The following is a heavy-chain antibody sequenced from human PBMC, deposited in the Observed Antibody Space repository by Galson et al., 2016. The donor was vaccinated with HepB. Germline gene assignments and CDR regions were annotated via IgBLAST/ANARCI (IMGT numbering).Heavy chain of an antibody. D-gene: IGHD3-10*01. V-gene: IGHV1-69*13. CDR1: GGTFSSFA. CDR2: IIPNLGTT. J-gene: IGHJ6*02. CDR3: ARENFGSGTSDLPHFYGLDV. Sequence: SVKVSCKASGGTFSSFAISWVRQAPGQGLEWMGGIIPNLGTTTYAQSFQGRVTFTADESTSTVYMDVRSLRFEDTAVYYCARENFGSGTSDLPHFYGLDVWGQGTTVTVS.